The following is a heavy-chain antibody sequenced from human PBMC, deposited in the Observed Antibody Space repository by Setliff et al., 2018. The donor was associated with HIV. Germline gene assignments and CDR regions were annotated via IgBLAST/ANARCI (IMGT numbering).Heavy chain of an antibody. D-gene: IGHD3-9*01. J-gene: IGHJ3*02. CDR1: GYTFTSYD. CDR3: ARAFQHFEYAFDI. V-gene: IGHV1-18*01. CDR2: MSTYNGNT. Sequence: GASVKVSCKASGYTFTSYDISWVRQAPGQGLEWMGWMSTYNGNTNYAQKVQGRATMTTDTSTSTAYMELSSLRSEDTAVYYCARAFQHFEYAFDIWGQGTMVTVSS.